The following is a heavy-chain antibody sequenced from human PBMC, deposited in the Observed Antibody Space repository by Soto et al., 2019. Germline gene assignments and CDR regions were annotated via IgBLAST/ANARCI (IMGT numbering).Heavy chain of an antibody. CDR2: ISGSGGST. V-gene: IGHV3-23*01. D-gene: IGHD6-19*01. Sequence: EVQLLESGGGLVQPGGSLRLSCAVSGLTFSNYAMSWVRQAPGKGLEWVSAISGSGGSTYYADSVKGRFTISRDNSKNTLYLQMNSLRAEDTAVYYCAKDKTGIAVAGTDFDYWGQGTLVTVSS. CDR1: GLTFSNYA. J-gene: IGHJ4*02. CDR3: AKDKTGIAVAGTDFDY.